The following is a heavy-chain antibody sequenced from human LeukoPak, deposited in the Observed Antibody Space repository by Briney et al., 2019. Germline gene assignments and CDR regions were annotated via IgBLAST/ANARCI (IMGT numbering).Heavy chain of an antibody. CDR3: ARPPDLAATGY. CDR1: GDSISGSPYY. J-gene: IGHJ4*02. CDR2: IYHKGNT. Sequence: SETLSLICTVSGDSISGSPYYWAWIRQTPGKGFEWIGSIYHKGNTYYNPSLKSRVVISVDTSKNQFSLKLASLTAADTAVYYCARPPDLAATGYWGQGTLVTVSS. V-gene: IGHV4-39*01. D-gene: IGHD6-13*01.